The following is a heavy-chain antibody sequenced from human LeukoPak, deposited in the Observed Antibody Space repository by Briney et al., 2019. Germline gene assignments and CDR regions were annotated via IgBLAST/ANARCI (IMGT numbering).Heavy chain of an antibody. CDR3: ASRPSWGIAVAGFDY. Sequence: SETLSLTCTVSGASISRYYWSWIRQPPGKGLEWIGEINHSGSTNYNPSLKSRVTISVDTSKNQFSLKLSSVTAADTAVYYCASRPSWGIAVAGFDYWGQGTLVTVSS. D-gene: IGHD6-19*01. CDR1: GASISRYY. CDR2: INHSGST. V-gene: IGHV4-34*01. J-gene: IGHJ4*02.